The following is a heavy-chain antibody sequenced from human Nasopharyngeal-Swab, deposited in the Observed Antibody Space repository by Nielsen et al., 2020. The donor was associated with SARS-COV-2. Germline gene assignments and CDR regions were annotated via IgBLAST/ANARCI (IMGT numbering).Heavy chain of an antibody. Sequence: GESLKISCAASEFTFSSYAMHWVRQAPGKGLEWVAVISYDGSNKYYADSVKGRFTISRDNSKNTLYLQMNSLRAEDTAVYYCAREPNPGIAAAGTHDYWGQGTLVTVSS. V-gene: IGHV3-30-3*01. D-gene: IGHD6-13*01. J-gene: IGHJ4*02. CDR1: EFTFSSYA. CDR2: ISYDGSNK. CDR3: AREPNPGIAAAGTHDY.